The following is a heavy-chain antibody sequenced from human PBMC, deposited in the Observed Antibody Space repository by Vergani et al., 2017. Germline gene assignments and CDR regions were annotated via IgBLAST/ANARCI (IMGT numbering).Heavy chain of an antibody. CDR2: INHSGST. V-gene: IGHV4-34*01. CDR3: ARGWVQLALFYYYYMDV. J-gene: IGHJ6*03. CDR1: GGSFSGYY. D-gene: IGHD6-6*01. Sequence: QVQLQQWGAGLLKPSETLSLTCAVYGGSFSGYYWSWIRQPPGKGLEWIGEINHSGSTNYNPSLKSRVTISVDTSKNQFSLKLSSVTAADTAVYYWARGWVQLALFYYYYMDVWGKGTTVTVSS.